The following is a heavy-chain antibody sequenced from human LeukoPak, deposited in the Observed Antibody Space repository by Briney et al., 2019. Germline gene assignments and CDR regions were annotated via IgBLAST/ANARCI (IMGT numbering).Heavy chain of an antibody. CDR2: INPNSGGT. D-gene: IGHD6-19*01. J-gene: IGHJ4*02. Sequence: ASVKVSRKASGYTFTSYYMHWVRQAPGQGLEWMGWINPNSGGTNYAQNFQGRVTMSRDTSITTAYMELSSLRSDDTAVYYCARVSSSGWYGDYWGQGTLVTVSS. CDR1: GYTFTSYY. V-gene: IGHV1-2*02. CDR3: ARVSSSGWYGDY.